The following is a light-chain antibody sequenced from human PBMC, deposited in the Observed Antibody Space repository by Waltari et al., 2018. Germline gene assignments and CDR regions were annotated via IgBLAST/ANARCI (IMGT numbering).Light chain of an antibody. CDR3: QQSYSTPYT. CDR1: QCISSY. J-gene: IGKJ2*01. CDR2: AAS. Sequence: DIQMTQSPSSLSASVGDRVTITCRGSQCISSYLNWYQQKPGKAAKLLIYAASSLQCAVPSRFSGSGSGTDVTLTISSLQPEDFATYYCQQSYSTPYTFGHGTKLEIK. V-gene: IGKV1-39*01.